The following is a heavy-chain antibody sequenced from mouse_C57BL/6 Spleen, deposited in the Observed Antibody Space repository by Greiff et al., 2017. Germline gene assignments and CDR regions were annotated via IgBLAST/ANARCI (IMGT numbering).Heavy chain of an antibody. CDR3: ASHYGSSYGAY. CDR2: IDPEDGET. J-gene: IGHJ3*01. CDR1: GFNIKDYY. Sequence: VHVKQSGAELVKPGASVKLSCTASGFNIKDYYMHWVKQRTEQGLEWIGRIDPEDGETKYAPKFQGKATITADTSSNTAYLQLSSLTSEDTAVYYCASHYGSSYGAYWGQGTLVTVSA. V-gene: IGHV14-2*01. D-gene: IGHD1-1*01.